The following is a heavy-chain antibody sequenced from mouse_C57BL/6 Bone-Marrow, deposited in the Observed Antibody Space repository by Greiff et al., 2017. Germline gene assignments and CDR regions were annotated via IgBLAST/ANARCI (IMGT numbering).Heavy chain of an antibody. J-gene: IGHJ3*01. V-gene: IGHV1-81*01. Sequence: VQLQQSGAELARPGASVKLSCKASGYTFTSYGISWVKQRTGQGLERIGEIYPRSGNTYYNEKFTGKATLTADKSSSTAYMELRSLTSEDAAVYFCAREFGNYYGSSPFAYWGQGTLVTVSA. CDR3: AREFGNYYGSSPFAY. D-gene: IGHD1-1*01. CDR1: GYTFTSYG. CDR2: IYPRSGNT.